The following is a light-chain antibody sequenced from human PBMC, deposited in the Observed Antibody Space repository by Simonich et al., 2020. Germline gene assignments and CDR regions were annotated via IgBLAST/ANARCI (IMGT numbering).Light chain of an antibody. CDR1: QSVLYSSNNKNY. Sequence: DIVMTQSPDSLDVSLGERATINCKSRQSVLYSSNNKNYIAWYQQKPGQPPKLLIYWASTRESGVPDRFSGSGSGTDFTLTISSLQAEDVAVYYCQQYYSTPYTFGQGTKLEIK. CDR2: WAS. J-gene: IGKJ2*01. CDR3: QQYYSTPYT. V-gene: IGKV4-1*01.